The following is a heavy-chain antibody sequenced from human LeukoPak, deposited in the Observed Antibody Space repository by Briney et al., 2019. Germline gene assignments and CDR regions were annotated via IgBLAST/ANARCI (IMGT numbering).Heavy chain of an antibody. V-gene: IGHV3-23*01. CDR3: AKDRYSSGWYSPINY. D-gene: IGHD6-19*01. Sequence: PGGSRRLSCAASGFTFSSYAMSWVRQAPGKGLEWVSAISGSGGSTYYADSVKGRFTISRDNSKNTLYLQMNSLRAEDTAVYYCAKDRYSSGWYSPINYWGQGTLVTVSS. CDR2: ISGSGGST. J-gene: IGHJ4*02. CDR1: GFTFSSYA.